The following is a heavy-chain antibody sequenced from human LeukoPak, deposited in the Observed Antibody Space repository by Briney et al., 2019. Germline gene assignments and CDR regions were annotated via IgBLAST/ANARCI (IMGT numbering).Heavy chain of an antibody. D-gene: IGHD3-10*01. CDR2: TNDDGTDT. CDR1: GFSFSPYW. Sequence: GGSLRLSCAASGFSFSPYWMHWVRQAPGMGLEWVSRTNDDGTDTIYADSVKGRFTISRDNAKNTLYLQMNSLRAEDTAMYYCTRDSHGGVDYWGQGTLVTVSS. CDR3: TRDSHGGVDY. V-gene: IGHV3-74*01. J-gene: IGHJ4*02.